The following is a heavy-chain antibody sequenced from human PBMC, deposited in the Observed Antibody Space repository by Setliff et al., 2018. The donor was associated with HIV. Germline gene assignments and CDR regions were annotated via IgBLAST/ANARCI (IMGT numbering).Heavy chain of an antibody. D-gene: IGHD2-2*01. CDR2: INHSGIT. Sequence: SETLSLTCVVYGGSFTNFYWSWIRQPPGNGLECIGEINHSGITNYNPSLKRRVTISVDTSKNQFSLKLSSVTAADTAVYFCARKVGGDFDYWGQGTLVTVSS. CDR1: GGSFTNFY. J-gene: IGHJ4*02. V-gene: IGHV4-34*01. CDR3: ARKVGGDFDY.